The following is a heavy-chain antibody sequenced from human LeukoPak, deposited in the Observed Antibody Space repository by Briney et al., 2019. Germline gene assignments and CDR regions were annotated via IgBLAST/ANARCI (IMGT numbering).Heavy chain of an antibody. D-gene: IGHD3-3*01. CDR3: ARTYYDFWSGYYTLFDY. CDR1: GGSISSGDYY. J-gene: IGHJ4*02. CDR2: IYYSGST. V-gene: IGHV4-30-4*08. Sequence: PSQTLSLTCTVSGGSISSGDYYWSWIRQPPGKGLEWIGNIYYSGSTYYNPSLKSRVTISVDTSKNQFSLKLSSVTAADTAVYYCARTYYDFWSGYYTLFDYWGQGTLVTVSS.